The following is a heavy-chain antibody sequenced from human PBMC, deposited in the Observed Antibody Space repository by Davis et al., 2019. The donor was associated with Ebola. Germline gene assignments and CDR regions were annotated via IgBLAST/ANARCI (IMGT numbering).Heavy chain of an antibody. J-gene: IGHJ4*02. CDR1: GFTFSSYA. CDR2: IRSKANSYAT. D-gene: IGHD3-22*01. V-gene: IGHV3-73*01. CDR3: TIDSSGYYSYADY. Sequence: GGSLRLSCAASGFTFSSYAMHWVRQASGKGLEWVGRIRSKANSYATAYAASVKGRFTISRDDSKNTAYLQMNSLKTEDTAVYYCTIDSSGYYSYADYWGQGTLVTVSS.